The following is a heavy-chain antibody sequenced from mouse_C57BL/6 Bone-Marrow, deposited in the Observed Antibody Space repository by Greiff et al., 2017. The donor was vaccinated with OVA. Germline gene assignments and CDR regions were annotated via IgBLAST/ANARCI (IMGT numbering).Heavy chain of an antibody. CDR1: GYTFTSYW. CDR2: IDPSDSYT. D-gene: IGHD1-1*01. Sequence: QVQLKQSGAELVMPGASVKLSCKASGYTFTSYWMHWVKQRPGQGLEWIGEIDPSDSYTNYNQKFKGKSTLTVDKSSSTAYMQLSSLTSEDSAVYYCARWDYGSSLVVWGTGTTVTVSS. CDR3: ARWDYGSSLVV. V-gene: IGHV1-69*01. J-gene: IGHJ1*03.